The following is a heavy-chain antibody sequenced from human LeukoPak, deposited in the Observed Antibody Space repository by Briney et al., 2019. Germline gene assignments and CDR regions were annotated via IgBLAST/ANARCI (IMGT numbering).Heavy chain of an antibody. CDR3: ARVATGYSSGWYFGY. Sequence: GGSLRLSCAASGFTFSSYGMPWVRQAPGKGLEWVAVIWYDGSNKYYADSVKGRFTISRDNSKNTLYLQMNSLRAEDTAVYYCARVATGYSSGWYFGYWGQGTLVTVSS. D-gene: IGHD6-19*01. CDR1: GFTFSSYG. J-gene: IGHJ4*02. CDR2: IWYDGSNK. V-gene: IGHV3-33*01.